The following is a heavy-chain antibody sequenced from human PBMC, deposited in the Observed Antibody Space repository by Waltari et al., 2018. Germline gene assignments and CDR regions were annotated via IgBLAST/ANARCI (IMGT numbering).Heavy chain of an antibody. Sequence: EVQLVESGGDMVQPGGSLRLSCAASGFTFSGSSMNWVRQTPGKGLEWIAYIDSTETYMYYTDSVKGRFTIARDNAKKTLFLQLTSLRVEDTALYYCARDGRDFNYYGYYFDLWGQGTMFTVSS. CDR2: IDSTETYM. D-gene: IGHD2-15*01. CDR3: ARDGRDFNYYGYYFDL. J-gene: IGHJ4*02. CDR1: GFTFSGSS. V-gene: IGHV3-48*01.